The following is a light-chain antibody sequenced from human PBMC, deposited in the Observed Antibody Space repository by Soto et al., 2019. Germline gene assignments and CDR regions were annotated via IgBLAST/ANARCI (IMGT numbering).Light chain of an antibody. CDR1: QDIRYY. V-gene: IGKV1-33*01. Sequence: GDISSITCQASQDIRYYLNWHQQKTGQAPKLLIYDASQLETGVPSRFSGSGSGTDFTFTINSLQPEDIGTYYCQHHDSFPITFGQGTRLEIK. CDR2: DAS. J-gene: IGKJ5*01. CDR3: QHHDSFPIT.